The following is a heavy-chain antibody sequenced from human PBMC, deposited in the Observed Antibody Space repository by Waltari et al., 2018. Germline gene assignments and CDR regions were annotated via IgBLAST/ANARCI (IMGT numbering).Heavy chain of an antibody. CDR2: ISWDGGST. Sequence: EVQLVESGGVVVRPGGSLRLSCAASGFTFDDYTMHWVRQATGTGLEWVSLISWDGGSTYYADSVKGRFTISRDNSKNSLYLQMNSLRGEDTAFYYCAKDGGYCSGGSCYGYYFDYWGQGTLVTVSS. D-gene: IGHD2-15*01. CDR3: AKDGGYCSGGSCYGYYFDY. V-gene: IGHV3-43*01. CDR1: GFTFDDYT. J-gene: IGHJ4*02.